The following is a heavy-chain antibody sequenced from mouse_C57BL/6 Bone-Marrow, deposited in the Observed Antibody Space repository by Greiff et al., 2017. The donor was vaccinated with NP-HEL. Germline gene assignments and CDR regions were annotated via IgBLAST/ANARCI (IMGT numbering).Heavy chain of an antibody. D-gene: IGHD1-1*01. J-gene: IGHJ4*01. Sequence: QVQLQQPGTELVKPGASVKLSCKASGYTFTSYWMHWVKQRPGQGLEWIGNINPSNGGTNYNEKFKSKAALTVDTSSSTAYMQLRSLTSEDSAVSYCARDATTVAMDYWGQGTSVTVSS. CDR1: GYTFTSYW. CDR3: ARDATTVAMDY. V-gene: IGHV1-53*01. CDR2: INPSNGGT.